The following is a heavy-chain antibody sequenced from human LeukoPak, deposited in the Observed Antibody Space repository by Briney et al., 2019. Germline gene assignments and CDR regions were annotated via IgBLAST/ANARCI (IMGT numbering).Heavy chain of an antibody. CDR2: INHSGST. CDR1: GGSFSGYY. V-gene: IGHV4-34*01. D-gene: IGHD2-15*01. J-gene: IGHJ6*03. CDR3: ARTVVAATYYYYYMDV. Sequence: PSETLSLTCAVYGGSFSGYYWSWIRQPPGKGLEWIGEINHSGSTNYNPSLKSRVTISVDTSKNQFSLKLSSLTAADTAVYYCARTVVAATYYYYYMDVWGKGTTVTVSS.